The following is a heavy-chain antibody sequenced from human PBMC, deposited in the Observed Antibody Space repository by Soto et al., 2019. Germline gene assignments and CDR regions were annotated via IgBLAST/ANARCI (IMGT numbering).Heavy chain of an antibody. V-gene: IGHV3-23*01. CDR3: ATGCIAAAAYNWFDP. D-gene: IGHD6-13*01. J-gene: IGHJ5*02. CDR2: ISGSGGST. Sequence: EVQLLESGGGLVQPGGSLRLSCAASGVTFSSYAMSWVRQAPGKGLEWVSAISGSGGSTYYADSVKGRFTISRDNSKNTLYLQINSLRAEDTAVSYCATGCIAAAAYNWFDPWGQGTLDTVSS. CDR1: GVTFSSYA.